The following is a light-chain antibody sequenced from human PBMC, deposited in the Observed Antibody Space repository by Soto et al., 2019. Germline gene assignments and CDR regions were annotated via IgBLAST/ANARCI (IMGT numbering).Light chain of an antibody. V-gene: IGKV3-15*01. CDR1: QCVSSN. CDR3: QQYNNWPPMYT. Sequence: EIVMTQSPATLSVSPGERATLSCRASQCVSSNLAWYQQKPGQAPRLLIYGASTRATGIPARFSGSGSGTEFTLTISSLQAEDFAAYYCQQYNNWPPMYTFGQGTRLEIK. J-gene: IGKJ5*01. CDR2: GAS.